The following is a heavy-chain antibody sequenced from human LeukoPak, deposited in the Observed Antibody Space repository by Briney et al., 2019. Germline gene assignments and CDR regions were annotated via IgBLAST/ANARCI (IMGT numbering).Heavy chain of an antibody. CDR1: GFTFSSYA. V-gene: IGHV3-23*01. J-gene: IGHJ6*03. CDR2: ISGSGGTT. Sequence: GGSLRLSCVVSGFTFSSYAMSWVRQAPGKGLEWVSAISGSGGTTHYADSVKGRFTISRDNSKNTLYLQMNSLRVEDTAVYYCAKPFIVGATGYYYYYMDVWGKGTTVTVAS. D-gene: IGHD1-26*01. CDR3: AKPFIVGATGYYYYYMDV.